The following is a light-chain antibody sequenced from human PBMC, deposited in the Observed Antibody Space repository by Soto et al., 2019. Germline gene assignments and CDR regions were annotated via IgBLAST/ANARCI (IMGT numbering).Light chain of an antibody. CDR2: DDS. Sequence: SYELTQPPSVSVAPGQTARITCGGNKIGSKSVHWYQQKPGQAPVLVVYDDSDRPSGIPERFSGSNSGNTATLTISRVEAGDEADYYCQVWDSSSVHRVFGGGTKLTVL. V-gene: IGLV3-21*02. CDR1: KIGSKS. CDR3: QVWDSSSVHRV. J-gene: IGLJ3*02.